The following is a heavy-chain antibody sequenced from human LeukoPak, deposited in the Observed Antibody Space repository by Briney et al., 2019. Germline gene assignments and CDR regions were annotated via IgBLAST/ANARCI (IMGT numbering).Heavy chain of an antibody. D-gene: IGHD6-13*01. CDR1: GFTFTTYA. J-gene: IGHJ2*01. CDR3: VNEMLGGRVLQGGWSFDH. Sequence: GGSLRLSCEASGFTFTTYAMTWLRQAPGKGLEWVSSISGSATNTSYADSVKGRFTISRDNSKNTLYLQMNSLRAEDTAIYYCVNEMLGGRVLQGGWSFDHWGRGTLVTVSS. CDR2: ISGSATNT. V-gene: IGHV3-23*01.